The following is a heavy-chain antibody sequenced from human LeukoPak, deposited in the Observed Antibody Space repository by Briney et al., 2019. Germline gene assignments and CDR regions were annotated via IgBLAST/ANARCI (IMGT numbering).Heavy chain of an antibody. V-gene: IGHV3-23*01. CDR2: ISATGGAT. Sequence: GGSLRLSCAVSGFTFNNNAMSWVRQAPGKGLECVSAISATGGATYYADSVKGRITISRDNSKSTLYLQMNSLRAEDTAVYYCVKADGITPEWGQGTLVTVSS. D-gene: IGHD3-16*01. CDR3: VKADGITPE. J-gene: IGHJ4*02. CDR1: GFTFNNNA.